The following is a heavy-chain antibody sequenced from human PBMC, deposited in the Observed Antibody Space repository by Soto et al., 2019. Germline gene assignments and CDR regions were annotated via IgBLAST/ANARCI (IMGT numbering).Heavy chain of an antibody. CDR1: GFIFNNYA. V-gene: IGHV3-23*01. Sequence: EVQLLESGGGLVQPGGSLRLSCAASGFIFNNYAMSWVRRAPGKGLEWVSTISSSADSTYYAESVKGRFTISRDDSKDTLYLQMNSLGVEDTAIYYCAKDAMATVTVDFVLGFWGQGTVVTVSS. CDR3: AKDAMATVTVDFVLGF. CDR2: ISSSADST. J-gene: IGHJ3*01. D-gene: IGHD5-12*01.